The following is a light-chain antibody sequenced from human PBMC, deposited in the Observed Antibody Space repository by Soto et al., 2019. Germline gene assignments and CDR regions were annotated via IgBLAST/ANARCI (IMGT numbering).Light chain of an antibody. J-gene: IGLJ2*01. V-gene: IGLV2-14*01. CDR3: SSYTTGTTPVI. CDR2: EVT. CDR1: SGDIGSYNR. Sequence: QSVLTQPASVSGSPGQSITISCTGTSGDIGSYNRVSWYQQHPGKAPKLIIYEVTDRPSGVSNRFSGSKSGNTASLTISGLQAEDEAEYYCSSYTTGTTPVIFGGGTKVTVL.